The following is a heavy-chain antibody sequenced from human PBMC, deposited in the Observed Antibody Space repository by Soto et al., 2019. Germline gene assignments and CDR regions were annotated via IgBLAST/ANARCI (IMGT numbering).Heavy chain of an antibody. D-gene: IGHD2-2*01. V-gene: IGHV3-23*01. CDR1: GFSFSYYV. CDR3: ARGEGRTSHFFDL. CDR2: ITTGGGNT. Sequence: EVQLLESGGGLVQPGGSLRLSCAASGFSFSYYVMTWVRQAPGKGLEWVSTITTGGGNTDYGDSVKGRFTISRDNSKYTLSLQMNSLTAEDTAVYYCARGEGRTSHFFDLWGRGTVVTVSS. J-gene: IGHJ2*01.